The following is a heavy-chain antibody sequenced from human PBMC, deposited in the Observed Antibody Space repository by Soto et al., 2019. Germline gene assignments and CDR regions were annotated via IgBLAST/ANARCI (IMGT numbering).Heavy chain of an antibody. Sequence: ASVKVSCKASGYSFATYGFSWVRQAPGRGLECVGWISAHNGDTHYSQKFQGRVTLTTDTSTNTGYMELRSLTSDDTAVYFCARVVVPAISSYYYYGMDVWGQGTTVTVSS. CDR2: ISAHNGDT. CDR3: ARVVVPAISSYYYYGMDV. V-gene: IGHV1-18*04. J-gene: IGHJ6*02. CDR1: GYSFATYG. D-gene: IGHD2-2*01.